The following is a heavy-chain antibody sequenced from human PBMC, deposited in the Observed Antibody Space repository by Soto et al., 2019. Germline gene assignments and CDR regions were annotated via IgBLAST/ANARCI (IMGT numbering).Heavy chain of an antibody. V-gene: IGHV3-23*01. CDR1: GFTFSNYA. D-gene: IGHD2-15*01. J-gene: IGHJ4*02. Sequence: EVQLLESGGGLLQPGGSLRLSCTASGFTFSNYAMSWVRQAPGKGLEWVSTFSRGGGGTYYADSVKGRFTISRDNSKNTLSLQMNCLRAEDTAVYYCTKANRYCSGANCFTFDYWGLGTLVTVSS. CDR2: FSRGGGGT. CDR3: TKANRYCSGANCFTFDY.